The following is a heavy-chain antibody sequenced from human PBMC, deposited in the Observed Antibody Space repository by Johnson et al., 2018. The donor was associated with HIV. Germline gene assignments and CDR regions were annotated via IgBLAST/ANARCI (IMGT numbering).Heavy chain of an antibody. CDR3: AKESETYGGNIGFEHPFDI. D-gene: IGHD4-23*01. J-gene: IGHJ3*02. Sequence: QLVESGGGVVQPGRSLRLSCAASGFTFSSYAMHWVRQAPGKGLEWVAVISYDGSNKYYADSVKGRFTISRDNSKNTLYLQMNSLRAEDTAVYYCAKESETYGGNIGFEHPFDIWGQGTMVTVSS. CDR2: ISYDGSNK. CDR1: GFTFSSYA. V-gene: IGHV3-30*04.